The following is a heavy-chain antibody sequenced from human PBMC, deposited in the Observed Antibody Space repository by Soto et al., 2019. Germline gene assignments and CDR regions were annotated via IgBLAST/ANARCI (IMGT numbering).Heavy chain of an antibody. D-gene: IGHD3-3*01. Sequence: QVQLVQSGAAVKQPGSSVKVSCKASVGTFSSYAISWVRQAPGQGMEWMGGIIPIFVTANYAQKFQGRVTITADESTSTAYMELSSLRSEDTAVYYCARAARITIFGVVAAERRYGMDVWGQGTKVTVSS. CDR2: IIPIFVTA. CDR3: ARAARITIFGVVAAERRYGMDV. V-gene: IGHV1-69*01. J-gene: IGHJ6*02. CDR1: VGTFSSYA.